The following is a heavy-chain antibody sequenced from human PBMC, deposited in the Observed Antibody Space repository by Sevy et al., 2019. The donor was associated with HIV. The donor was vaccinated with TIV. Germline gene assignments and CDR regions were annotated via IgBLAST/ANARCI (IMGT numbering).Heavy chain of an antibody. V-gene: IGHV3-30*18. D-gene: IGHD3-10*01. J-gene: IGHJ6*02. CDR2: ISYDGSNK. Sequence: RGSLRLSCAASGFTFSSYGMHWVRQAPGKGLEWVAVISYDGSNKYYADSVKGRFTISRDNSKNTLYLQMNSLRAEDTAVYYCAKERASLMVRLAISPSGMDVWGQGTTVTVSS. CDR3: AKERASLMVRLAISPSGMDV. CDR1: GFTFSSYG.